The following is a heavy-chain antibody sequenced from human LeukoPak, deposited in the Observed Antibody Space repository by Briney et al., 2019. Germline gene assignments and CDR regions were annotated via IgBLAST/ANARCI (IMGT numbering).Heavy chain of an antibody. J-gene: IGHJ5*02. CDR1: GGSISSSSYY. CDR2: IYYSGST. V-gene: IGHV4-39*01. CDR3: ARQRSSGWHVWNWFDP. Sequence: SETLSLTCTVSGGSISSSSYYWGWIRQPPGKGLEWIGSIYYSGSTYYNPSLKSRVTISVDTSKNQFSLKLSSVTAADTAVYYCARQRSSGWHVWNWFDPWGQGTLVTVSS. D-gene: IGHD6-19*01.